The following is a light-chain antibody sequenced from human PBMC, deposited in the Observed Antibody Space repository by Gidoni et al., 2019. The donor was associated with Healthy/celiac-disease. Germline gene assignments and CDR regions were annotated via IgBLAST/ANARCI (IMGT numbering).Light chain of an antibody. Sequence: EIVLTQSPATLSLSPGERATLPCRASQSVSSYLAWYQQKPGQAPRLLIYDASNRATGIPARFSGSGSGTDFTLTISSLEPEDVAVYYCQQRSNWPPTWTFGQGTKVEIK. V-gene: IGKV3-11*01. CDR1: QSVSSY. J-gene: IGKJ1*01. CDR2: DAS. CDR3: QQRSNWPPTWT.